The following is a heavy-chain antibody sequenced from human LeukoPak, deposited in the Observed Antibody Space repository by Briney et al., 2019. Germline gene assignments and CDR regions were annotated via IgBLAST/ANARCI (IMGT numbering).Heavy chain of an antibody. J-gene: IGHJ6*02. Sequence: ASVKVSCKASGYTFTSHYMHWVRQAPGQGLEWMGIINPSGGSTSYAQKFQGRVTMTRDTSTSTVYMELSSLRSEDTAVYYCARDLGGIAVASPYYYGMDVWGQGTTVTVSS. D-gene: IGHD6-19*01. V-gene: IGHV1-46*01. CDR3: ARDLGGIAVASPYYYGMDV. CDR1: GYTFTSHY. CDR2: INPSGGST.